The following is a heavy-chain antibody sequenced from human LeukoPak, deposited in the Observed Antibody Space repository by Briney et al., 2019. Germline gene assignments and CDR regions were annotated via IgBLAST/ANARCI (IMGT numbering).Heavy chain of an antibody. V-gene: IGHV3-21*06. Sequence: GGSLRLSCAASGFSFRAYTMNWVRQAPGKGLEWVSSVNPSHAYQFYADSVKGRFTISRDNVKNSLFLQMDSLRAEDTAVYYCATTQGYCSSTSCYNWYFDLWGRGTLVTVSS. J-gene: IGHJ2*01. CDR2: VNPSHAYQ. CDR3: ATTQGYCSSTSCYNWYFDL. D-gene: IGHD2-2*02. CDR1: GFSFRAYT.